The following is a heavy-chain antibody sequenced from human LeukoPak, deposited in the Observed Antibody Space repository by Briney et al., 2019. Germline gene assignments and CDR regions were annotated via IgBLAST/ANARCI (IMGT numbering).Heavy chain of an antibody. Sequence: SETLSLTCTVSGGSISSGGYSWSWIRQHPGKGLEWNGYIYYSGSTYYNPTLKSRVTISVDTSKIQFSLKLSSVTAADTAVYYCARFYYDSSGFYGDYWGQGTLVTVSS. V-gene: IGHV4-31*03. CDR2: IYYSGST. D-gene: IGHD3-22*01. CDR1: GGSISSGGYS. J-gene: IGHJ4*02. CDR3: ARFYYDSSGFYGDY.